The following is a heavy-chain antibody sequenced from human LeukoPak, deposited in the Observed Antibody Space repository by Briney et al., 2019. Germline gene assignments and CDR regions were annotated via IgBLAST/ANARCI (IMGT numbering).Heavy chain of an antibody. D-gene: IGHD4-11*01. J-gene: IGHJ4*02. CDR2: IYTSGST. CDR1: GGSISSYY. Sequence: SETLSLTCTVSGGSISSYYWSWIRQPAGKGLEWIGRIYTSGSTNYNPSLKSRVTMSVDTSKNQFSLKLRSVTAADTAVYYCARLTTLSGYFDYWGQGTLVTVSS. CDR3: ARLTTLSGYFDY. V-gene: IGHV4-4*07.